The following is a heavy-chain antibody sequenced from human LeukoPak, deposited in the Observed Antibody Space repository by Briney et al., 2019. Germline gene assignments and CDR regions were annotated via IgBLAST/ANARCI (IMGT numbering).Heavy chain of an antibody. V-gene: IGHV3-30*02. CDR3: AKDRTPIEYSSSVLDY. D-gene: IGHD6-6*01. J-gene: IGHJ4*02. CDR1: GLKFSSYG. CDR2: IQFDGSNK. Sequence: GGSLRFSCAASGLKFSSYGMHWVRQAPGKGLQWVAFIQFDGSNKYYADSVKGRFTISRDNSKNTLYLQMNSLRIEDTSVYYCAKDRTPIEYSSSVLDYWGQGTLVTVSS.